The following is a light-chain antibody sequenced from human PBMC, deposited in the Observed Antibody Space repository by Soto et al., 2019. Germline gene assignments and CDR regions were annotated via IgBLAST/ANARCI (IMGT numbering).Light chain of an antibody. CDR3: QQYNNWPIT. Sequence: EIVMTQSPATLSVSPGERATLSCRASQSVSSNYLAWFQQKPGQAPRLLIYGASSRATGIPDRFTGSGSGTEFTLTISSLQTEDFAVYYCQQYNNWPITFGPGTRLEN. J-gene: IGKJ5*01. CDR1: QSVSSN. V-gene: IGKV3D-15*01. CDR2: GAS.